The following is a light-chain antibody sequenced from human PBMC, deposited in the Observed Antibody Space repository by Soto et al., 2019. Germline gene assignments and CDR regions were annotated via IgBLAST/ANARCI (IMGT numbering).Light chain of an antibody. CDR1: QNININY. CDR3: QEYGRSTLT. J-gene: IGKJ4*01. CDR2: GAS. V-gene: IGKV3-20*01. Sequence: EIVVTQSPCTLSSSKGERATLSCRASQNININYLAWYQQKPGQAPRLLIYGASIRATGIPDRFSVSGSGTDFTLTINSLEPDDFAVYYCQEYGRSTLTFGGGTKVDIK.